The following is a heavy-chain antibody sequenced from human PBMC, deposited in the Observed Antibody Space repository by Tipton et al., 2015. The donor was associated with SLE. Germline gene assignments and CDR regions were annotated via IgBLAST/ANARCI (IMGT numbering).Heavy chain of an antibody. CDR3: ARWAFGGPDY. Sequence: TLSLTCTVSGASVSSGSYFWCWIRQPAGMGLEWVGHISTNGSTNYTPSLRCRVTISVPTPKNEFSLRLKSLNSADTAVYYCARWAFGGPDYWGPGTLVTVSS. CDR1: GASVSSGSYF. D-gene: IGHD3-16*01. V-gene: IGHV4-61*09. J-gene: IGHJ4*02. CDR2: ISTNGST.